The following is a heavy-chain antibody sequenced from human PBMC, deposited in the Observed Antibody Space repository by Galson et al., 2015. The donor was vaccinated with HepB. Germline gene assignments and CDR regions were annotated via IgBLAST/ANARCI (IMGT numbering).Heavy chain of an antibody. V-gene: IGHV3-7*03. CDR2: IKQDGSEK. J-gene: IGHJ3*02. D-gene: IGHD3-16*02. Sequence: SLRLSCAASGFTFSPFGMTWVRQAPGKGLEWVANIKQDGSEKYYVDSVKGRFTISRDNAKNSLYLQMNSLRAEDTAVYYCAREGSYSPYDYVWGTYRYDAFDIWGQGTMVTVSS. CDR1: GFTFSPFG. CDR3: AREGSYSPYDYVWGTYRYDAFDI.